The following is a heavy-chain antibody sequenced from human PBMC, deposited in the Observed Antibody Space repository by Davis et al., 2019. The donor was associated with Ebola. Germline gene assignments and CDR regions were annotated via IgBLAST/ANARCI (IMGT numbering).Heavy chain of an antibody. CDR2: ISSSSSTT. D-gene: IGHD6-19*01. Sequence: GESLKISCAASGFIFSSYSMNWVRQAPGKGLEWVSYISSSSSTTNYADSVKGRFTISRDNAKNSLYLQMNSLRDEDTAVYYCARDVLGLYGMDLWGQGTTVTVSS. V-gene: IGHV3-48*02. CDR3: ARDVLGLYGMDL. J-gene: IGHJ6*02. CDR1: GFIFSSYS.